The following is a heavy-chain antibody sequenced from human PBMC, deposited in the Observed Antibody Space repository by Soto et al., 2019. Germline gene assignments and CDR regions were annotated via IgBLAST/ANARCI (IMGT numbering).Heavy chain of an antibody. CDR2: INHSGNT. D-gene: IGHD3-10*01. J-gene: IGHJ6*03. CDR3: ARGLILWFGELSRRGGYYYYMDV. CDR1: GGSISSSNW. V-gene: IGHV4-4*02. Sequence: PSETLSLTCAVSGGSISSSNWCSWVRQPPGKGLEWIGEINHSGNTNYNPSLKSRVSIFVDTAKKQISLKLSSVTAADTAVYYCARGLILWFGELSRRGGYYYYMDVWGKGTTVTVSS.